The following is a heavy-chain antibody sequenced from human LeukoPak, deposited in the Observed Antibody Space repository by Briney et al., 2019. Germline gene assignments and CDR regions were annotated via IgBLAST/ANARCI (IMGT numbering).Heavy chain of an antibody. V-gene: IGHV3-74*01. CDR2: MSSDSTRS. CDR1: GFTFSGYW. D-gene: IGHD3-10*01. Sequence: GGSLRLSCEASGFTFSGYWMHWDRQAPGKGLVWVSRMSSDSTRSSHVDSVKGRFTISRDNSMNTLYLQMNSLRAEDTAVYYCAKESSIMTSWGQGTLVTVSS. J-gene: IGHJ5*02. CDR3: AKESSIMTS.